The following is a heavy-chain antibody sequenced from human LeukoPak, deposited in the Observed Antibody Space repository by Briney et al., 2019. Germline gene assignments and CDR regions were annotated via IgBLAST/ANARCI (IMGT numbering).Heavy chain of an antibody. CDR1: GFTVSSNY. J-gene: IGHJ4*02. CDR3: ARQQYSSSCYYFDY. Sequence: GGSLRLSCAASGFTVSSNYMSWVRQAPGNGLEWGSVIHSGGSTYYADSVKGRFTISRDNSKNTLYLQMNSLRAENTAVYYGARQQYSSSCYYFDYWGQGTLVTVSS. CDR2: IHSGGST. D-gene: IGHD6-13*01. V-gene: IGHV3-66*04.